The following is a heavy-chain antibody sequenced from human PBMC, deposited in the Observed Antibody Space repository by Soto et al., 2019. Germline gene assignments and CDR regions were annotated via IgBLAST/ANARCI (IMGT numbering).Heavy chain of an antibody. CDR1: GFTFSNYT. Sequence: EVQVSESGGGLVQPGGSLRLSCATSGFTFSNYTMNWDRQAPGKGLEWVSGISAGGDRTYYADSVKGRFNIFRDNSKNSGARRMNSLRVEDTAVYYCARRVWGQGTLVTVSS. J-gene: IGHJ4*02. CDR3: ARRV. V-gene: IGHV3-23*01. CDR2: ISAGGDRT.